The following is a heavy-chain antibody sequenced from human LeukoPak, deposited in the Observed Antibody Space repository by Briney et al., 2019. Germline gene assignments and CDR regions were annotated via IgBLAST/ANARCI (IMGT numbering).Heavy chain of an antibody. V-gene: IGHV3-9*01. CDR1: GFTFDDYA. Sequence: GRSLRLSCAASGFTFDDYAMHWVRQAPGKGLEWVSGISWNSGSIGYADSVKGRFTISRDNAKNSLYLQMNSLRAEDTALYYCARSSGSYSYYGMDVWGQGTTVTVSS. D-gene: IGHD3-10*01. J-gene: IGHJ6*02. CDR2: ISWNSGSI. CDR3: ARSSGSYSYYGMDV.